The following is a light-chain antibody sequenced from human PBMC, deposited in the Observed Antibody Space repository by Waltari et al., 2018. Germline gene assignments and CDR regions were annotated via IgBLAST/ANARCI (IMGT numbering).Light chain of an antibody. J-gene: IGLJ1*01. CDR2: GQN. CDR1: SIRTYD. Sequence: SSELTQDPAVSVALGQTVTITFQGDSIRTYDANWYQQKPGQAPVLVIYGQNSRPSGIPDRFSGSNSGNTASLTITGAQAEDEAAYYCNSRESMDNPIYVFGSGTKVTVL. V-gene: IGLV3-19*01. CDR3: NSRESMDNPIYV.